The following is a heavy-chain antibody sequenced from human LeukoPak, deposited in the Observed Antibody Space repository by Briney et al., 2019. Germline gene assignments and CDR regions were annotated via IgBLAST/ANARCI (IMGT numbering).Heavy chain of an antibody. D-gene: IGHD6-19*01. CDR3: ARGPSIAVAGLDY. Sequence: SETLSLTCAVYGGSFSGYYWSWIRRPPGKGLEWIGEINHSGSTNYNPSLKSRVTISVDTSKNQFSLKLSSVTAADTAVYYCARGPSIAVAGLDYWGQGTLVTVSS. CDR1: GGSFSGYY. V-gene: IGHV4-34*01. CDR2: INHSGST. J-gene: IGHJ4*02.